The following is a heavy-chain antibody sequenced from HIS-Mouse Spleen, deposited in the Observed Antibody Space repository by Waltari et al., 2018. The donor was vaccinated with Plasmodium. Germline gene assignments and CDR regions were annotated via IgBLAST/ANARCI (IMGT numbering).Heavy chain of an antibody. J-gene: IGHJ4*02. D-gene: IGHD5-12*01. CDR1: GGSFSGYY. Sequence: QVQLQQWGAGLLKPSETLSLTCAVYGGSFSGYYWSWIRQPPGKGLGWIGEINHSGSTNYNPALKSRGTIAVDTSKNQFSLKLSSVTAADTAVYYCARGPGDIVATTFDYWGQGTLVTVSS. V-gene: IGHV4-34*01. CDR2: INHSGST. CDR3: ARGPGDIVATTFDY.